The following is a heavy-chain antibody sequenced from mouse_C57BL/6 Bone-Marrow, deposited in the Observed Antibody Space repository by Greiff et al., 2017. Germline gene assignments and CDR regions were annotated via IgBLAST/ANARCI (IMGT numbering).Heavy chain of an antibody. CDR3: ARESPIYYDYDVWFAY. D-gene: IGHD2-4*01. J-gene: IGHJ3*01. V-gene: IGHV5-4*01. CDR2: ISDGGSYT. Sequence: EVMLVESGGGLVKPGGSLKLSCAASGFTFSSSAMSWVRQTPEKRLAWVATISDGGSYTYYPDNVKGRFTISRDNAKNNLYLQMSHLKSEDTAMYYCARESPIYYDYDVWFAYWGQGTLVTVSA. CDR1: GFTFSSSA.